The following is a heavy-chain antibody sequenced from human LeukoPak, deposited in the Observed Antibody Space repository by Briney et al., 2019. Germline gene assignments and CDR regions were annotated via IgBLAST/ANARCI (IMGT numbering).Heavy chain of an antibody. CDR1: GFTFSSYG. J-gene: IGHJ4*02. CDR3: ARGSIVATILPFDY. CDR2: IWYDGSNK. D-gene: IGHD5-12*01. Sequence: GGSLRLSCAASGFTFSSYGMHWVRQAPGKGLEWVAVIWYDGSNKYYADSVKGRFTISRDNSKNTLYLQMNSLRAEDTAVYYCARGSIVATILPFDYWGQGTLVTVSS. V-gene: IGHV3-33*01.